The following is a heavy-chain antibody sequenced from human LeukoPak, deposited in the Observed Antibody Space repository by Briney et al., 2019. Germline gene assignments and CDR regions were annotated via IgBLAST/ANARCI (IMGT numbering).Heavy chain of an antibody. Sequence: GGSLRLSCAASGFTFSSFAMSWVRQAPGKGLEWVSSISGSGSRSYYADSVKGRFTISRDNSKNTLYLQMNSLRAEDTAVYYCAKDLYYGDLYAFDIWGQGTMVTVSS. J-gene: IGHJ3*02. CDR1: GFTFSSFA. D-gene: IGHD4-17*01. V-gene: IGHV3-23*01. CDR2: ISGSGSRS. CDR3: AKDLYYGDLYAFDI.